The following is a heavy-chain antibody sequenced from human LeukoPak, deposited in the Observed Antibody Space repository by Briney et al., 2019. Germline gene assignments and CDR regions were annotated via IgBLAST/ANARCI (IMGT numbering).Heavy chain of an antibody. CDR1: GYTFTTYD. CDR3: ARGLGDYYDTSDYYYAVPAH. D-gene: IGHD3-22*01. V-gene: IGHV1-8*01. J-gene: IGHJ4*02. CDR2: MNPNSGDT. Sequence: ASVKVSCKASGYTFTTYDITWVRQATGQGLEWMGWMNPNSGDTAYAQKFQGRAAMTRDTSISTAYMELSSLRSEDTAVYYCARGLGDYYDTSDYYYAVPAHWGQGTLVTVSS.